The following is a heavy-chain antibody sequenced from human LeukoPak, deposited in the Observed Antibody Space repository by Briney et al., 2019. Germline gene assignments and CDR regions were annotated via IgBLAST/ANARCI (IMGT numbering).Heavy chain of an antibody. V-gene: IGHV4-59*11. D-gene: IGHD5-24*01. Sequence: MTSETLSLTCTVSGGSISSHYWSWIRQSPGKGLEWIGYIYYSGSTNYNPSLKSRVTISVDTSKNQFSLKLSSVTAADTAVYYCARGEMATIEDAFDIWGQRTMVTVSS. CDR1: GGSISSHY. J-gene: IGHJ3*02. CDR2: IYYSGST. CDR3: ARGEMATIEDAFDI.